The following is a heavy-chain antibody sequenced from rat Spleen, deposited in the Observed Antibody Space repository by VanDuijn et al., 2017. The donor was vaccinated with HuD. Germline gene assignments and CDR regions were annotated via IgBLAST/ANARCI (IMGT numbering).Heavy chain of an antibody. Sequence: EVQLVESGGGLVQPGRSLKLSCAASGFTFSNYDMAWVRQAPTKGLEWVASISYDGTKTYYRDSVKGRFTISRHNAKSTLYLQMDSLRSEDPATYYCTRAGYLRDWYFDFWGPGTMVTVSS. V-gene: IGHV5-20*01. CDR2: ISYDGTKT. CDR3: TRAGYLRDWYFDF. J-gene: IGHJ1*01. CDR1: GFTFSNYD. D-gene: IGHD2-2*01.